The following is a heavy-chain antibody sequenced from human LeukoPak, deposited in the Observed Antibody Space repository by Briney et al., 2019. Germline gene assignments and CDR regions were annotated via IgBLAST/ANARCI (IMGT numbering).Heavy chain of an antibody. V-gene: IGHV1-46*01. Sequence: ASVKVSCKASGYTFTSYYMHWVRQAPGQGLEWMGIINPSGGSTSYAQKFQGRVTMTRDTSTSTVYMELSSLRSEDTAVYYCARGLPITMMVVVTGIYAFDIWGQGTMVTVSS. D-gene: IGHD3-22*01. CDR3: ARGLPITMMVVVTGIYAFDI. J-gene: IGHJ3*02. CDR2: INPSGGST. CDR1: GYTFTSYY.